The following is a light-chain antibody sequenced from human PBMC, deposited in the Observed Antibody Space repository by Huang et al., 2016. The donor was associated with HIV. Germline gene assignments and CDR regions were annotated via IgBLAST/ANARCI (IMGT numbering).Light chain of an antibody. CDR2: KAS. CDR1: QSISSW. J-gene: IGKJ4*01. V-gene: IGKV1-5*03. Sequence: DIQMTQSPSTLSASVGDRVTITCRASQSISSWLAWYQQKPGKAPNLLIYKASSLESGVPSRFSGSRSGTECTLIISSLQPDDFATYYCQQYNSYSLTFGGGTKVEIK. CDR3: QQYNSYSLT.